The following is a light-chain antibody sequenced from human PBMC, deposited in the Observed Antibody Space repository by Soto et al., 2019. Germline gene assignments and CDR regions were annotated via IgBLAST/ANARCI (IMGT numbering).Light chain of an antibody. V-gene: IGKV3-20*01. CDR3: QQYGSSLWT. Sequence: EIVMTQSPATLSVSPGERVTLSCRASQSLTRNLAWYQHKPGQSPRLLVYGASSRATGIPDRFSGSGSGTDFTLTISRLEPEDFAVYYCQQYGSSLWTFGQGTKVDNK. CDR2: GAS. J-gene: IGKJ1*01. CDR1: QSLTRN.